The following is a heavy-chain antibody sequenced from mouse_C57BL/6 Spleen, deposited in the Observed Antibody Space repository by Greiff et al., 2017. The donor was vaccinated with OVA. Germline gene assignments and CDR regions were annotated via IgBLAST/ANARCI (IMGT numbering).Heavy chain of an antibody. J-gene: IGHJ1*03. D-gene: IGHD1-1*01. CDR2: IYPRSGNT. CDR3: ERAGVYYYGSGYVYWYFEV. CDR1: GYTFTSYG. Sequence: QVQLKQSGAELVRPGASVKLSCKASGYTFTSYGISWVKQRTGQGLEWIGEIYPRSGNTYYNEKFKGKATLTADKSSSTAYMELRSLTSEDSAVWFCERAGVYYYGSGYVYWYFEVWGTGTTVTVSS. V-gene: IGHV1-81*01.